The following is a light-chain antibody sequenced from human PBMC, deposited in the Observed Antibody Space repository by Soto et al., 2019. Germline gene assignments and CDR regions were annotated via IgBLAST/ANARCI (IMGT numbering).Light chain of an antibody. CDR3: QHYGAAPIT. CDR2: GAS. Sequence: EIVLTQSPGSLSLSPVDRATLSCRASQSVGGNVAWYQQILGQPPKLLIFGASSRATGIADKFSGSGSGTDFTLTISRLEPADFALYYCQHYGAAPITFGQGTRLEI. V-gene: IGKV3-20*01. J-gene: IGKJ5*01. CDR1: QSVGGN.